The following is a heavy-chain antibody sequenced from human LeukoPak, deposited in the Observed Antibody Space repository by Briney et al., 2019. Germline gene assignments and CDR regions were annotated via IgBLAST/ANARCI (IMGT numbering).Heavy chain of an antibody. J-gene: IGHJ5*02. Sequence: GESLRISCKGSGYTFPTYWISWVRQMPGKGLEWMGIIYPNDSDTRYSPSFQGQVTISADKSISTAYLQWSSLKASDTAMYYCARTATIFGVVIGPWGQGTLVTVSS. V-gene: IGHV5-51*01. CDR2: IYPNDSDT. CDR3: ARTATIFGVVIGP. D-gene: IGHD3-3*01. CDR1: GYTFPTYW.